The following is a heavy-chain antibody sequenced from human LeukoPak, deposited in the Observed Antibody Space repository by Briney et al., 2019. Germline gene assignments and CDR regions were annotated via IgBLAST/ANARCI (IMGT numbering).Heavy chain of an antibody. D-gene: IGHD1-26*01. CDR3: ARMGGASRGTYYFND. J-gene: IGHJ4*02. V-gene: IGHV4-59*12. CDR1: GGSISGYC. CDR2: IYYNGNT. Sequence: SETLSLTCTVSGGSISGYCCSWIRQPPGKGLEWVGSIYYNGNTDYNPSLGNRVTMSVDTSKNKFSLRLSSVTAADTAVYYCARMGGASRGTYYFNDWGQGTLVTVSS.